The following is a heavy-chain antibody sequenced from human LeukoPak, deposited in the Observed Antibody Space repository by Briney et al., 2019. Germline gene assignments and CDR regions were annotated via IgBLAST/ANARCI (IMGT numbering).Heavy chain of an antibody. CDR1: GGSISSSSYY. CDR3: ARGGGLQLY. D-gene: IGHD1-1*01. CDR2: IYYSGST. J-gene: IGHJ4*02. V-gene: IGHV4-39*07. Sequence: SETLSLTCTVSGGSISSSSYYWGWLRQPPGRGLEWIGSIYYSGSTYYNPSLKSRVTISVDTSKNQFSLKLSSVTPEDTAVYYCARGGGLQLYWGQGTLVTVSS.